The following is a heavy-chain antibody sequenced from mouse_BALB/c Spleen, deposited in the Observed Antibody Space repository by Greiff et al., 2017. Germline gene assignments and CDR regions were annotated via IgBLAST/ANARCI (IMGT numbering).Heavy chain of an antibody. J-gene: IGHJ3*01. V-gene: IGHV1-7*01. CDR1: GYTFTSYW. Sequence: VQLQQSGAELAKPGASVKMSCKASGYTFTSYWMHWVKQRPGQGLEWIGYINPSTGYTEYNQKFKDKATLTADKSSSTAYMQLSSLTSEDSAVYYCAIITTATGFAYWGQGTLVTVSA. CDR2: INPSTGYT. CDR3: AIITTATGFAY. D-gene: IGHD1-2*01.